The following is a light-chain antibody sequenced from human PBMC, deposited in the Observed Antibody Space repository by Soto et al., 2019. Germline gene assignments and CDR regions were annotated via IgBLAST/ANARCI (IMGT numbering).Light chain of an antibody. CDR3: SSHTSSNTVI. J-gene: IGLJ2*01. CDR1: SSDVGGYNF. V-gene: IGLV2-14*03. Sequence: QSVLTQPASVSGSPGQSITISCTGTSSDVGGYNFVSWYQQHPGKAPKLMIYDVSNRPSGVSNRFSGSKSDNTASLTISGLQAEDEADYYCSSHTSSNTVIFGGGTKLTVL. CDR2: DVS.